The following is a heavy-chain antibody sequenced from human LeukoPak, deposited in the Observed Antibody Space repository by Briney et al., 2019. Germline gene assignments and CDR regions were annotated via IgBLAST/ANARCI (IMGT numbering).Heavy chain of an antibody. J-gene: IGHJ5*02. CDR1: GGSISSSSYY. Sequence: ETLSLTCTVSGGSISSSSYYWGWIRQAPGKGLEWVSAISGSGGSTYYADSVKGRFTISRDNSKNTLYLQMNSLRAEDTAVYYCAKDRTYYYDSSNWFDPWGQGTLVTVSS. D-gene: IGHD3-22*01. CDR2: ISGSGGST. CDR3: AKDRTYYYDSSNWFDP. V-gene: IGHV3-23*01.